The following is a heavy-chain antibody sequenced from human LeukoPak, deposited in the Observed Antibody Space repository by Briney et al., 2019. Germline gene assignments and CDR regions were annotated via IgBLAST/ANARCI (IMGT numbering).Heavy chain of an antibody. CDR1: GGSISSYY. J-gene: IGHJ4*02. CDR2: IYYSGST. Sequence: SETLSLTCTVSGGSISSYYWSWIRQPPGKGLEWIGYIYYSGSTNYNPSLKSRVTISVETSKNQFSLKLSSVTAADTAVYYRARDSSSWLDYWGQGTLVTVSS. V-gene: IGHV4-59*01. CDR3: ARDSSSWLDY. D-gene: IGHD6-13*01.